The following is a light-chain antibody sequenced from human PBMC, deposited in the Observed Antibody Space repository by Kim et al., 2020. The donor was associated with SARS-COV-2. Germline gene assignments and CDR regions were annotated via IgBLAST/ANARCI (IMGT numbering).Light chain of an antibody. J-gene: IGLJ2*01. V-gene: IGLV3-19*01. CDR3: NSRDSSALIV. CDR1: SLRSYY. CDR2: GKN. Sequence: SSELTQDPAVSVALGQTVRITCQGDSLRSYYASWYQQKPGQAPVLVIYGKNNRPSGIPDRFSGSSSGNTASLTITGAQAEDEADYYCNSRDSSALIVFGGGTKLTVL.